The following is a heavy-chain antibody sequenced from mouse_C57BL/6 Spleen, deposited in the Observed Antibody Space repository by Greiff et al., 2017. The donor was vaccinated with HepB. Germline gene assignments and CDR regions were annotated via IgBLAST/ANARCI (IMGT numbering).Heavy chain of an antibody. CDR2: IHPNSGST. V-gene: IGHV1-64*01. CDR1: GYTFTSYW. Sequence: QVQLQQPGAELVKPGASVKLSCKASGYTFTSYWMHWVKQRPGQGLEWIGMIHPNSGSTNYNEKFKSKATLTVDKSSSTAYMQLSSLTSEDPAVYYCARGYYGSRFYAMDYWGQGTSVTVSS. J-gene: IGHJ4*01. CDR3: ARGYYGSRFYAMDY. D-gene: IGHD1-1*01.